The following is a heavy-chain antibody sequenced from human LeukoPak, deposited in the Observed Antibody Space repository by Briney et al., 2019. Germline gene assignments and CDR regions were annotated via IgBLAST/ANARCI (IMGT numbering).Heavy chain of an antibody. CDR1: GGIFGDYS. V-gene: IGHV1-69*01. J-gene: IGHJ4*02. CDR2: IIPIFRTP. CDR3: AAYDNSGFFFLPDS. D-gene: IGHD3-22*01. Sequence: GSSVKVSCEASGGIFGDYSISWLRQAPGQGLEWMGGIIPIFRTPSYAQEFQGRVTITADESTNTVYMELSSLRSEDTAIYYCAAYDNSGFFFLPDSWGQGFLLTVSS.